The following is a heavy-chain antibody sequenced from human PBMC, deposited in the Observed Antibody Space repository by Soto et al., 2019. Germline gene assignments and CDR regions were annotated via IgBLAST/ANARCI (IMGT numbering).Heavy chain of an antibody. D-gene: IGHD2-8*01. V-gene: IGHV3-33*01. CDR3: AREMVNSPYYYCMDV. J-gene: IGHJ6*02. CDR1: GFTFSSYG. Sequence: GSLRLSCAASGFTFSSYGMHWVRQAPGKGLEWVAVIWYDGSNKYYADSVKGRFTISRDNSKNTLYLQMNSLRAEDTAVYYCAREMVNSPYYYCMDVWGQGTTVTVSS. CDR2: IWYDGSNK.